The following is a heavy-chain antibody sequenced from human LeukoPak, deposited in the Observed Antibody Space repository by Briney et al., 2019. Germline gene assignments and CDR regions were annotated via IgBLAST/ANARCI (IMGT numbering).Heavy chain of an antibody. Sequence: GGSLRLSCAASGFTFSSYETNWVRQAPGKGLEWVSYISSSGSTIYYADSVKGRFTISRDNAKNSLYLQMNSLRAEDTAVYYCARDLGPSSSWYEDAFDIWGQGTMVTVSS. CDR2: ISSSGSTI. D-gene: IGHD6-13*01. V-gene: IGHV3-48*03. CDR3: ARDLGPSSSWYEDAFDI. J-gene: IGHJ3*02. CDR1: GFTFSSYE.